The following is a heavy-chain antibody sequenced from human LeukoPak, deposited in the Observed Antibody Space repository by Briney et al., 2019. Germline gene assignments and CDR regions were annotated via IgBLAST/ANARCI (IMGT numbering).Heavy chain of an antibody. CDR1: GGSISSDNW. V-gene: IGHV4-4*02. J-gene: IGHJ4*02. D-gene: IGHD4-17*01. CDR3: ARHISYGDYLDY. CDR2: IYHSGST. Sequence: SGTLSLTCAVSGGSISSDNWWSWVRPPPGKGLEWIGEIYHSGSTNYNPSLQSRVTISVDKSNNHFSLRLTSVTAADTAVYYCARHISYGDYLDYWGQGTLVTVSS.